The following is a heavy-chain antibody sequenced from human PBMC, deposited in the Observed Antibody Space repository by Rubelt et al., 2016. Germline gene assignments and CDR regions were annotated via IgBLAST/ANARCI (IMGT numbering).Heavy chain of an antibody. CDR1: GFTFSNCA. CDR2: LSCSGCSP. D-gene: IGHD6-13*01. Sequence: QLLESGGGLVQPGGSLRLSCAASGFTFSNCAMHWVRQAPGKGLEWVSDLSCSGCSPYYADSVKGRFPLSRDNSKNTVYLQMNSLKIEDTAVYYCATEVFSSWERPFDSWGQGALVTVSS. CDR3: ATEVFSSWERPFDS. V-gene: IGHV3-23*01. J-gene: IGHJ4*02.